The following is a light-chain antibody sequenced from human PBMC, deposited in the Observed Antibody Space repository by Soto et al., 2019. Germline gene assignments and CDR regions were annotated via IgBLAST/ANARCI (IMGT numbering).Light chain of an antibody. V-gene: IGKV3-15*01. CDR2: DAS. Sequence: ETVMTQSPATLSVPPGERATLSCRASQSVNSNLAWYQQKPGQGPRLLIYDASTRATGIPARFSGSGSGTEFTLTISSLQSEDSAVYYCQQYNKWLTWTFGQGTKVEVK. CDR1: QSVNSN. J-gene: IGKJ1*01. CDR3: QQYNKWLTWT.